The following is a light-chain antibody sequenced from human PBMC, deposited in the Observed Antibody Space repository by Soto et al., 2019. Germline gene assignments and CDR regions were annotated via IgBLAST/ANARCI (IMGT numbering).Light chain of an antibody. CDR2: AAS. CDR1: QSISDS. J-gene: IGKJ3*01. CDR3: QQSYTTPLFT. Sequence: DIQMTQSPSSLSASVGDRVTITCRASQSISDSLNWYQRKPGKAPRLLIYAASTLQSGVPSRFSGSGSGTDFTLNISSLQPEDFATYYCQQSYTTPLFTFGPGTKVDIK. V-gene: IGKV1-39*01.